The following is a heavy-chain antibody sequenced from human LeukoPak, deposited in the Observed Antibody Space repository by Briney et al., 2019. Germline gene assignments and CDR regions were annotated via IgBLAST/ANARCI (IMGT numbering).Heavy chain of an antibody. CDR2: ISGTGSVT. CDR1: GFTFSDYA. Sequence: PGGSLRLSCAISGFTFSDYAMSWVRQAPGKGLEWVSVISGTGSVTYYTDSVKGRFTISRDNSKNTLYLQMNRLRAEDTAVYYCARLVNNAFDIWGQGTMVTVSS. D-gene: IGHD3-9*01. CDR3: ARLVNNAFDI. J-gene: IGHJ3*02. V-gene: IGHV3-23*01.